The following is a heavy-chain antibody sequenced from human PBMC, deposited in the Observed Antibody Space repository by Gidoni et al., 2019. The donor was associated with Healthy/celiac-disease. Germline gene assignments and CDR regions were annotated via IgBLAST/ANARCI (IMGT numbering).Heavy chain of an antibody. D-gene: IGHD6-6*01. J-gene: IGHJ3*02. CDR2: VSAYNGNT. V-gene: IGHV1-18*01. CDR1: GYTFTSYG. Sequence: QVQLVQSGAEVQKPGASVKVSCKPTGYTFTSYGIGWVRQAPGQGLEWMGWVSAYNGNTNYAQKIQGRVTMTTDKTTSTAYMELRSLGSDDTAVYYCARKYSSASPDFDIWGQGTMVTVSS. CDR3: ARKYSSASPDFDI.